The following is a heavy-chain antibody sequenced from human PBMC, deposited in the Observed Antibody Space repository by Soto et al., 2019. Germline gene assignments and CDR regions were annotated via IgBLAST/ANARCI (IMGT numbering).Heavy chain of an antibody. J-gene: IGHJ4*02. V-gene: IGHV3-48*03. Sequence: GGSLRLSCAASGFTFSSYEMNWVRQAPGKGLEWVSYISSSGTTIYYADSVKGRFTLSRDNAKTSLSLQMNSLRAEDTAVYYCARRSCSSPICYTPFDFWGQGTLVTVSS. CDR3: ARRSCSSPICYTPFDF. CDR1: GFTFSSYE. D-gene: IGHD2-2*02. CDR2: ISSSGTTI.